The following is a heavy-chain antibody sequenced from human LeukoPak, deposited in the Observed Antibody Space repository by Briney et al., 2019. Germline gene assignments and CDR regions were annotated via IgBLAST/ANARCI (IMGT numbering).Heavy chain of an antibody. J-gene: IGHJ4*02. CDR3: ARVRTSYGDYHFDY. Sequence: ASVTVSCTASGYTFTIYYMHWVRQAPGQGLEWMGIINPSGGSTSYAQKFQGRVTMTRDTSTSTVYMELSSLRSEDTAVYYCARVRTSYGDYHFDYWGQGTLVTVSS. CDR2: INPSGGST. D-gene: IGHD4-17*01. CDR1: GYTFTIYY. V-gene: IGHV1-46*01.